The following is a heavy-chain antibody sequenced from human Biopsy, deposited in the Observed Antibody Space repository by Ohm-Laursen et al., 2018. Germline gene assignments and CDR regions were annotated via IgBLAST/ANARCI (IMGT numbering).Heavy chain of an antibody. J-gene: IGHJ6*02. D-gene: IGHD3-9*01. CDR2: MNPNSGNT. Sequence: SVKVSCKASGYTFTNYNVNWVRQATGQGLEWMGWMNPNSGNTGYAQKFQGRVTMTRNTSISTAYMELSSLTSVDTAVYYCASQTPRNPNILTGAFHYDMAVWGQGTTVTVSS. CDR3: ASQTPRNPNILTGAFHYDMAV. V-gene: IGHV1-8*01. CDR1: GYTFTNYN.